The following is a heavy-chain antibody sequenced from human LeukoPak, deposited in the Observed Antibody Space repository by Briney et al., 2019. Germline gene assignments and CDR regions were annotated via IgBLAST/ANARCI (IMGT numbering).Heavy chain of an antibody. Sequence: ASVTVSCKASGYTFTGYYMHWVRQAPGQGLEWMGWINPNSGGTNYAQKFQGWVTMTRDTSISTAYMELSRLSSDDTAVYYCARDGALTGYPAGGDYWGQGTLVTASS. CDR3: ARDGALTGYPAGGDY. D-gene: IGHD3-9*01. CDR2: INPNSGGT. J-gene: IGHJ4*02. CDR1: GYTFTGYY. V-gene: IGHV1-2*04.